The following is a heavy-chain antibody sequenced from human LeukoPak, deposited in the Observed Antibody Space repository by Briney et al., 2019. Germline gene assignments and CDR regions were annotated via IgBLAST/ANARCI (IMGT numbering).Heavy chain of an antibody. CDR1: VGSFSGYY. D-gene: IGHD3-22*01. CDR2: INHSGST. V-gene: IGHV4-34*01. CDR3: ARGRDHYDSSGYYFDAFDI. Sequence: SETLSLTCAVYVGSFSGYYWSWIRQPPGKGLEWIGEINHSGSTNNNPSLKSRVTISVDTSKNQFSLKLSSVTAADTAVYYCARGRDHYDSSGYYFDAFDIWGQGTMVTVSS. J-gene: IGHJ3*02.